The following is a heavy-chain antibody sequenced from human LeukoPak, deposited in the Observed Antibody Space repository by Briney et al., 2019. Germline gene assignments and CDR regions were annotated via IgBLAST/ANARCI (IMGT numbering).Heavy chain of an antibody. CDR1: GFTFSSYW. CDR2: INSDGSST. Sequence: GGSLRLSCVVSGFTFSSYWMHWVRQAPGKGLVWVSRINSDGSSTNYADSVKGRFTISRDNAKNTLYLQMNSLRAEDTAVYYCATGYSSGWYDFDYWGQGTLVTVSS. D-gene: IGHD6-19*01. CDR3: ATGYSSGWYDFDY. J-gene: IGHJ4*02. V-gene: IGHV3-74*01.